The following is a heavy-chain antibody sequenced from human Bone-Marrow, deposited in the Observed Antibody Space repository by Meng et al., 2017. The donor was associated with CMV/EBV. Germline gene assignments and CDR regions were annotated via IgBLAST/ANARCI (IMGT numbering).Heavy chain of an antibody. CDR2: IYYSGST. V-gene: IGHV4-39*07. CDR3: ATGGYSSSWYSLDAFDI. CDR1: GGSISSSSYY. Sequence: SETLSLTCTVSGGSISSSSYYWGWIRQPPGKGLEWIGSIYYSGSTYYNPSLKSRVTISVDTSKNQFSLKLSSVTAADTAVYYCATGGYSSSWYSLDAFDIWGQGTMVTVSS. D-gene: IGHD6-13*01. J-gene: IGHJ3*02.